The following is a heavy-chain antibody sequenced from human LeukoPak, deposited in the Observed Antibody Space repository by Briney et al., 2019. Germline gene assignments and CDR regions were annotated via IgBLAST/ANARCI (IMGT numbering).Heavy chain of an antibody. J-gene: IGHJ4*02. Sequence: GGSLRLSCAASGFTFSSYWMSWVRQAPGKGLEWVANIKRDGSEKYYVDSVKGRFTISRDNAKNSLYLQMNSLRAEDTAVYYCARDGEPLLWFGELLGPYFDYWGQGTLVTVSS. D-gene: IGHD3-10*01. V-gene: IGHV3-7*03. CDR3: ARDGEPLLWFGELLGPYFDY. CDR2: IKRDGSEK. CDR1: GFTFSSYW.